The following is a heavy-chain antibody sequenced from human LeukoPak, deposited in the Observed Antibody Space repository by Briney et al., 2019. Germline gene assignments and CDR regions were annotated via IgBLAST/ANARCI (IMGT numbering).Heavy chain of an antibody. CDR3: ARGGGGYSYGYVDY. CDR1: GGSISSGGYS. Sequence: SQTLSLTCAVSGGSISSGGYSWSWIRQPPGKGLEWIGYIYHSGSTYYNPSLKSRVTISVDRSKNQFSLKLSSVTAADTAVYYCARGGGGYSYGYVDYWGRGTLVTVSS. J-gene: IGHJ4*02. V-gene: IGHV4-30-2*01. CDR2: IYHSGST. D-gene: IGHD5-18*01.